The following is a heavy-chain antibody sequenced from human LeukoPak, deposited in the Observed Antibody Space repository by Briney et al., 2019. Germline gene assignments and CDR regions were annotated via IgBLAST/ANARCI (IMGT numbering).Heavy chain of an antibody. CDR3: ARERGGSTYYYGSGSYRYYYYYGMDV. J-gene: IGHJ6*02. V-gene: IGHV4-34*01. Sequence: SSETLSLTCAVYGGSFSGYYWSWIRQPPGEGLEWIGEINHSGSTNYNPSLKSRVTISVDTSKNQFSLKLSSVTAADTAVYYCARERGGSTYYYGSGSYRYYYYYGMDVWGQGTTVTVSS. CDR1: GGSFSGYY. CDR2: INHSGST. D-gene: IGHD3-10*01.